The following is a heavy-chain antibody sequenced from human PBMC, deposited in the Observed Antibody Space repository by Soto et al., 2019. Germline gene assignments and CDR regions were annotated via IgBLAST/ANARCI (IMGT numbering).Heavy chain of an antibody. D-gene: IGHD3-22*01. CDR3: ARNYYDSSGYYYGGAFDI. V-gene: IGHV3-66*01. Sequence: GGSLRLSCAASGFTVSSNYMSWVRQAPGKGLEWVSAIYSGGSTYYADSVKGRFTISRDNSKNTLYLQMNSLRAEDTAVYYCARNYYDSSGYYYGGAFDIWGQGTMVTVSS. CDR2: IYSGGST. J-gene: IGHJ3*02. CDR1: GFTVSSNY.